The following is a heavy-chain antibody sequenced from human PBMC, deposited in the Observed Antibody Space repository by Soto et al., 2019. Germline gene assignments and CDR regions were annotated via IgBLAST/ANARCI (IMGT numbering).Heavy chain of an antibody. J-gene: IGHJ6*02. Sequence: EVQLVESGGGLVKPGGSLRLSCAASGFTFSSYSMNWVRQAPGKGLEWVSSISSSSTYIYYADSVQGRFTISRDNAKNSLYLQMHSLSAEDTAVYYCASQTSGYYYYGMDVWGQGTTVTVSS. CDR1: GFTFSSYS. CDR3: ASQTSGYYYYGMDV. CDR2: ISSSSTYI. V-gene: IGHV3-21*01.